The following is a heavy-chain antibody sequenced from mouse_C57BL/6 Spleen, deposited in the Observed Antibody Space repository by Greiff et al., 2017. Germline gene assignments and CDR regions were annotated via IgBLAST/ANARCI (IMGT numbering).Heavy chain of an antibody. V-gene: IGHV5-17*01. CDR3: ARPGDYDAMDY. J-gene: IGHJ4*01. CDR1: GFTFSDYG. Sequence: EVKVEESGGGLVKPGGSLKLSCAASGFTFSDYGMHWVRQAPEKGLEWVAYISSGSSTIYYADTVKGRFTISRDNAKNTLFLQMTSLRSEDTAMYYCARPGDYDAMDYWGQGTSVTVSS. CDR2: ISSGSSTI.